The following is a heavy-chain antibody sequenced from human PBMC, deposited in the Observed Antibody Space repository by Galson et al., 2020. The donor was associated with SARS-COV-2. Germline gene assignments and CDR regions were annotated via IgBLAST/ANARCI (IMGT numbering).Heavy chain of an antibody. Sequence: GGSLRLSCAGSGFTFSRYDMHWVRHSRGKGLEWVSGIGTAGDTYYSDSVRGRVIIARENAKNTTYLQMDSLRAGETAVYYCARGGGGSLLPADYWGQGALITVSS. CDR3: ARGGGGSLLPADY. D-gene: IGHD2-15*01. V-gene: IGHV3-13*01. J-gene: IGHJ4*02. CDR2: IGTAGDT. CDR1: GFTFSRYD.